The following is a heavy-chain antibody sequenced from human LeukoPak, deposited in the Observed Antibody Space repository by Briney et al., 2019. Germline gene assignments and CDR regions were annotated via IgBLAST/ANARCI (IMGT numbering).Heavy chain of an antibody. V-gene: IGHV1-18*01. CDR2: ISAYNGNT. CDR3: AREGYCNSTSCDKPFDC. J-gene: IGHJ4*02. D-gene: IGHD2-2*01. CDR1: GYSFNSYG. Sequence: ASAKVSCKASGYSFNSYGISWVRQAPGQGLEWMGWISAYNGNTNYAQKFQDRVTMTTDTSTSTAYMELRSLRSDDTAVYYCAREGYCNSTSCDKPFDCWGPGALVTVSS.